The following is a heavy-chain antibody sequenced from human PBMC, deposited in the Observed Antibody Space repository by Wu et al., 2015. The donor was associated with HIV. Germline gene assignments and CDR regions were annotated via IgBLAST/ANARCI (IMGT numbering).Heavy chain of an antibody. J-gene: IGHJ6*02. D-gene: IGHD3-10*01. CDR1: GHTFIGYY. CDR3: ARWRYGSGSYYYGMDV. V-gene: IGHV1-2*02. CDR2: INPNNDAT. Sequence: QVQLEQSGAEVKKPGASVKVSCKASGHTFIGYYLHWVRQAPGQGLEWMGWINPNNDATNYAQKFQGRVTMTRDTSITTAYMELRRLRSDDTAMYYCARWRYGSGSYYYGMDVWGQGTTGHRLL.